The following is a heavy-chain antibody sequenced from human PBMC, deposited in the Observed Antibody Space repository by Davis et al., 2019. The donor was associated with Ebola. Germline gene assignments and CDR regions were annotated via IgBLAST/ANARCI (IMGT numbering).Heavy chain of an antibody. CDR1: GYPFQNFA. Sequence: PGGSLRLSCVASGYPFQNFAMTWVRQAPGKGLEWVSTISVSGGSTHYADSVKGRFTISRDNSKRTVYLQMNTLRAEDTAVYFCAKGAYYYDSSGYRHFDYWGQGTLVTVSS. J-gene: IGHJ4*02. CDR2: ISVSGGST. V-gene: IGHV3-23*01. CDR3: AKGAYYYDSSGYRHFDY. D-gene: IGHD3-22*01.